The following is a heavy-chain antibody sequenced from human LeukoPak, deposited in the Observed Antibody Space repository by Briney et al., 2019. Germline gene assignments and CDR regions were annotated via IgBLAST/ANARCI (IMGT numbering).Heavy chain of an antibody. CDR1: GGSISSYY. J-gene: IGHJ4*02. D-gene: IGHD3-10*01. V-gene: IGHV4-59*08. Sequence: PSETLSLTCTVSGGSISSYYWSWIRQPPGKGLEWIGYIYYSGSTNYNPSLKSRVTISVDTSKTQFSLKLSSVTAADTAVYYCARRRGYYGTFDYWGQGTLVTVSS. CDR3: ARRRGYYGTFDY. CDR2: IYYSGST.